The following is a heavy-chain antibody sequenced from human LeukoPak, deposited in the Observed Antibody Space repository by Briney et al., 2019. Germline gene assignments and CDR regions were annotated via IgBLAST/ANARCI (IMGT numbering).Heavy chain of an antibody. Sequence: PSETLSLTCAVSGGSISSTNWWSWVRQPPGKGLEWIGEIYHSGSTNYNPSLKSRVTISVDKSKNQFSLKLSSVTAADTAVYYCARDRQPTGDAFDIWGQGTMVTVSS. CDR2: IYHSGST. CDR3: ARDRQPTGDAFDI. D-gene: IGHD3-9*01. V-gene: IGHV4-4*02. J-gene: IGHJ3*02. CDR1: GGSISSTNW.